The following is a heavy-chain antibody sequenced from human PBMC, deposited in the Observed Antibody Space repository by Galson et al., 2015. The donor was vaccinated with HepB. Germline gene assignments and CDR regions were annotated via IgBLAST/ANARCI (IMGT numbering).Heavy chain of an antibody. D-gene: IGHD3-22*01. V-gene: IGHV3-13*04. J-gene: IGHJ3*02. CDR3: ARSYYDDSGHLDAFDI. CDR2: MGSADDT. Sequence: SLRLSCAASGFTFTNYDMHWVRQVIGKGLEWVSTMGSADDTYYAGSVKGRFTISRENAKSSLHLQMNSLRAGDTAIYYCARSYYDDSGHLDAFDIWGRGTMVTVSS. CDR1: GFTFTNYD.